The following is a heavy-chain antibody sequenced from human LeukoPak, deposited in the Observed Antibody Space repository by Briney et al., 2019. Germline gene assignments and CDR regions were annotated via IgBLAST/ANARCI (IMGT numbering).Heavy chain of an antibody. CDR1: GFTFSSYS. J-gene: IGHJ4*02. CDR2: ISSSSSTI. D-gene: IGHD4-11*01. CDR3: ARDHNNYVFDY. Sequence: PGGSLRLSCAASGFTFSSYSMNWVRQAPGKGLEWVSYISSSSSTIYYADSVKGRFTISRDNAKNSLYLQMNSLRAEDTAVYYCARDHNNYVFDYWGQGTLVTVSS. V-gene: IGHV3-48*01.